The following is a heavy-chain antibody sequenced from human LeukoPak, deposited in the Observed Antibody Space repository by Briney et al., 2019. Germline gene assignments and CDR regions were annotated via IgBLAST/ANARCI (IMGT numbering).Heavy chain of an antibody. CDR1: GGSMRGYY. CDR2: IYYSGST. J-gene: IGHJ3*02. CDR3: AREYYYDSSGYYYEGAFDI. V-gene: IGHV4-59*01. D-gene: IGHD3-22*01. Sequence: PSDTLSLTCTVSGGSMRGYYWSWIRQAPGKGLEWIWSIYYSGSTTYNPSLKSRVNISVDTSKNQFSMKLSSVTAADTAVYYCAREYYYDSSGYYYEGAFDIWGQGTMVTVSS.